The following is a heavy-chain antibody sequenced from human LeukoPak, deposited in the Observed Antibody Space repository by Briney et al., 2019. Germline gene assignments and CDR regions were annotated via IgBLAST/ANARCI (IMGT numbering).Heavy chain of an antibody. J-gene: IGHJ5*02. Sequence: SETLSLTCTVSGGSISSSSYYWGWTRQPPGKGLAWIGSIYYSGSTYYNPSLKSRVTISVDTSKNQFSLKLSSVTAADTAVYYCASIAGDPPFGWFDPWGQGTLVTVSS. CDR1: GGSISSSSYY. D-gene: IGHD3-10*01. V-gene: IGHV4-39*01. CDR2: IYYSGST. CDR3: ASIAGDPPFGWFDP.